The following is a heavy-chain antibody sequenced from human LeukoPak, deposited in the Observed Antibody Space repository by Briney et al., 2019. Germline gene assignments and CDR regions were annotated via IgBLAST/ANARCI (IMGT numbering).Heavy chain of an antibody. CDR3: ARVPVVTAITGLGWFDP. J-gene: IGHJ5*02. CDR1: GFTFSSDW. CDR2: IKQDGSEK. V-gene: IGHV3-7*01. Sequence: GALRLSCAASGFTFSSDWMSWVRHAPGGRLEWGAHIKQDGSEKYYVDSVKGRFTISTDNAKNTLYLQMNSLTAEDTAVYYCARVPVVTAITGLGWFDPWGQGTLVTVSS. D-gene: IGHD2-21*02.